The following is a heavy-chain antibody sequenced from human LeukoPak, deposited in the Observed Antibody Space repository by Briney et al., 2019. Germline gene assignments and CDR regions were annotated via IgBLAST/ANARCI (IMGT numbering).Heavy chain of an antibody. V-gene: IGHV3-30*18. CDR1: GFTFSSYD. Sequence: PGRSLRLSCAASGFTFSSYDMHWVRQAPGKGLEWVAVISHDGNDRYFADSVKGRFTVSRDHSKSTLYLQMNSLRAEDTAVYYCAKVMEDSAGYYGNYYYYGMDVWGQGTTVTVSS. CDR3: AKVMEDSAGYYGNYYYYGMDV. J-gene: IGHJ6*02. D-gene: IGHD3-22*01. CDR2: ISHDGNDR.